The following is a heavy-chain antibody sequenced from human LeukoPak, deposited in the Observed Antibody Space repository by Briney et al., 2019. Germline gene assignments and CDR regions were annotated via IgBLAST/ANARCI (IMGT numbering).Heavy chain of an antibody. CDR3: AREWEVRGAGGVGLDY. V-gene: IGHV7-4-1*02. CDR1: GYTFTTYA. CDR2: INTNTGNP. D-gene: IGHD3-10*01. J-gene: IGHJ4*02. Sequence: GASVKVSCKASGYTFTTYAMNWVRQAPGQGLEWMGWINTNTGNPTYAQGFTGRFVFSLDTSVSTAYLHISSLKAEDTAVYYLAREWEVRGAGGVGLDYWGQGTLVTVSS.